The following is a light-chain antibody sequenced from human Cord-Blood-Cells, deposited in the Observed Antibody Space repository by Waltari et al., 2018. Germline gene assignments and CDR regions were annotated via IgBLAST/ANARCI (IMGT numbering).Light chain of an antibody. CDR3: CSYAGSSTLWV. CDR1: SSDVGSYNL. CDR2: EGS. V-gene: IGLV2-23*01. J-gene: IGLJ3*02. Sequence: QSALTQPASVSGSPGQSITISCPGTSSDVGSYNLVSWYQQHPGKAPKLMIYEGSKRPSWVSNRFSGSKSGNTAALTISGLQAEDEADYYCCSYAGSSTLWVFGGGTKLTVL.